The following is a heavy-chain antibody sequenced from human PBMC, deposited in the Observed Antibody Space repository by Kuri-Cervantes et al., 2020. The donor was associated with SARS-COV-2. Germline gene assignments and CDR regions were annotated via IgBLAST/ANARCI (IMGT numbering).Heavy chain of an antibody. J-gene: IGHJ4*02. Sequence: LRLSCTVSGGSISSGSYYWSWIRQPAGKGLEWIGRIYTSGSTNYNPSLKSRVTISVDTSKNQFSLKLTSVTAADTAVYFCARGRGYHDSSGYYFDSWGQGTLVTVSS. CDR1: GGSISSGSYY. V-gene: IGHV4-61*02. CDR3: ARGRGYHDSSGYYFDS. D-gene: IGHD3-22*01. CDR2: IYTSGST.